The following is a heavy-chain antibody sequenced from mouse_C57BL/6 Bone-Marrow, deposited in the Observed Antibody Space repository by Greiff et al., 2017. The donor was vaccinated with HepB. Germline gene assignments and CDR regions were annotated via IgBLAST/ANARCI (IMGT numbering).Heavy chain of an antibody. CDR3: ARYSTVVSRDY. J-gene: IGHJ2*01. CDR2: IYPGSGST. Sequence: VQLQQPGAELVKPGASVKMSCKASGYTFTSYWITWVKQRPGQGLEWIGDIYPGSGSTNYNEKFKSKATLTVDTSSSTAYLQLSSLTSEDSAVYYCARYSTVVSRDYWGQGTTLTVSS. V-gene: IGHV1-55*01. CDR1: GYTFTSYW. D-gene: IGHD1-1*01.